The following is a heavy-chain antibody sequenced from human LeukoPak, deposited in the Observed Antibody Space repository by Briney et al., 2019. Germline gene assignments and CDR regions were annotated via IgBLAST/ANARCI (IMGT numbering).Heavy chain of an antibody. J-gene: IGHJ4*02. Sequence: GGSLRLSCAASGFTFSSYAMHWVRQAPGKGLEWVAVISYDGSNKYYADSVKGRFTISRDNSKNTLYLQMNSLRAEDTAVYYCARDRYFSYWGQGTLVTVSS. CDR3: ARDRYFSY. D-gene: IGHD3-9*01. CDR1: GFTFSSYA. V-gene: IGHV3-30*04. CDR2: ISYDGSNK.